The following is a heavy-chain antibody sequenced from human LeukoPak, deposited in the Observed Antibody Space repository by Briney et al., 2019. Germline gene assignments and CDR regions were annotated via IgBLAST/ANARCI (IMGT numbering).Heavy chain of an antibody. Sequence: GVSLRISCAASGFTVSSNYMSWVRQAPGKGLEWVSVIYSGGSTYYADSVKGRFTISRDNSKNTLYLQMNSLRAEDTAVYYCARGSSSPQSFWGQGTLVTVSS. J-gene: IGHJ4*02. D-gene: IGHD6-13*01. CDR1: GFTVSSNY. CDR3: ARGSSSPQSF. CDR2: IYSGGST. V-gene: IGHV3-66*01.